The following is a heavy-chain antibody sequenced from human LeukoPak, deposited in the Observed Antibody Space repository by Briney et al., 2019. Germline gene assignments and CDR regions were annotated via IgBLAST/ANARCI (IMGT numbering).Heavy chain of an antibody. D-gene: IGHD6-13*01. V-gene: IGHV5-10-1*01. CDR1: GYSFTSYW. CDR3: ARRVGSSWYLFDY. Sequence: ESLKISCKGSGYSFTSYWISWVRQMPGKGLEWMGRIDPSDSYTNYSPSFQGHVTISADKSISTAYLQWSSLKASDTAMYYCARRVGSSWYLFDYWGQGTLVTVSS. J-gene: IGHJ4*02. CDR2: IDPSDSYT.